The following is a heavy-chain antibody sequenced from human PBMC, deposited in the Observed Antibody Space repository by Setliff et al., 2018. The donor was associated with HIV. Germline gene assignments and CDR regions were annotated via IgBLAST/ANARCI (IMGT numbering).Heavy chain of an antibody. CDR1: GYTFTGYY. D-gene: IGHD3-3*01. CDR3: VRGVQSPPHYSYYYMDV. J-gene: IGHJ6*03. Sequence: GASVKVSCKASGYTFTGYYMHWVRQAPGQGLEWMGWINPNNGGTNYVQKFQGRVTMTRDTSISTAYMELSRLRFDDTAMYYCVRGVQSPPHYSYYYMDVWGEGTMVTVSS. V-gene: IGHV1-2*02. CDR2: INPNNGGT.